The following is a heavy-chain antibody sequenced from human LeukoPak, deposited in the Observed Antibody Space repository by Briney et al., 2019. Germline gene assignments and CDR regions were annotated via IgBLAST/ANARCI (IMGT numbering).Heavy chain of an antibody. D-gene: IGHD3-10*01. V-gene: IGHV3-48*01. CDR3: ARDLYPGY. CDR1: GFTFSNYN. CDR2: ISSSSSTI. Sequence: GGSLRLSCAASGFTFSNYNMNWVRQAPGKGLEWVSYISSSSSTIYYADSVKGRFTISRDNAKNSLYLQMNSLRVEDTAVYYCARDLYPGYWGQGTLVIVSS. J-gene: IGHJ4*02.